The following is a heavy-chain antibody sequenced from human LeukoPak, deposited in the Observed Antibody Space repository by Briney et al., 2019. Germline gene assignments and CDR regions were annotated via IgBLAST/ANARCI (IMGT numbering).Heavy chain of an antibody. J-gene: IGHJ4*02. CDR3: AAGDPGVIITPFDY. Sequence: SETLSLTCTVSGGSISSGHYYWSWIRQPPGKGLEWIGYIYYSGSTYYNPSLKSRVTISVDTSKNQFSLKQSSVTAAGTAVYYCAAGDPGVIITPFDYWGQGTLVTVSS. V-gene: IGHV4-30-4*01. CDR1: GGSISSGHYY. CDR2: IYYSGST. D-gene: IGHD3-10*01.